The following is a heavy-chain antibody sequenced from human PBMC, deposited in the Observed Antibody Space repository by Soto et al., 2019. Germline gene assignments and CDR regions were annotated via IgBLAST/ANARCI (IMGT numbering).Heavy chain of an antibody. CDR2: IYYSGST. J-gene: IGHJ4*02. D-gene: IGHD1-26*01. CDR3: ARAGLGDGSDY. CDR1: GGSVSSGSYY. Sequence: QVQLQESGPGLVKPSETLSLTCTVSGGSVSSGSYYWSWIRQPPGKGLEWIGYIYYSGSTNYNPSLKSRVTISVDTSKNHFSLKLSSVTAADTAVYYCARAGLGDGSDYWGQGTLVTVSS. V-gene: IGHV4-61*01.